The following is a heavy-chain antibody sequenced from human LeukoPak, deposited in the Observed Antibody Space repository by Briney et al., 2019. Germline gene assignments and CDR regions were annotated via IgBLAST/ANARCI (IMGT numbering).Heavy chain of an antibody. Sequence: PGGSLRLSCAASGFTFSSYAMSWVRQAPGKGLEWVSAISGSGGTTYYADSVKGRFTISRDNSKNTLYLQMNSLRAEDTAVYYCAKERYGSGGSCYSDYGGQGTLVTVSS. CDR1: GFTFSSYA. CDR3: AKERYGSGGSCYSDY. J-gene: IGHJ4*02. D-gene: IGHD2-15*01. CDR2: ISGSGGTT. V-gene: IGHV3-23*01.